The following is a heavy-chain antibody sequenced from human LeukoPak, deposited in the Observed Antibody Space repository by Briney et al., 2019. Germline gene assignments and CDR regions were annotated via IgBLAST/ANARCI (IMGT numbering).Heavy chain of an antibody. V-gene: IGHV4-59*01. CDR3: ARGYYDRSGSSSPFDS. D-gene: IGHD3-22*01. Sequence: PSETLSLTCTVSGDSISSSYWSWIRQPPGKRLEWVGYVHYTGKTNYNPSLNNRATISVDMSKNQFSLTLTSVTLADTAVYYCARGYYDRSGSSSPFDSWGQGTLVTVSA. CDR2: VHYTGKT. J-gene: IGHJ4*02. CDR1: GDSISSSY.